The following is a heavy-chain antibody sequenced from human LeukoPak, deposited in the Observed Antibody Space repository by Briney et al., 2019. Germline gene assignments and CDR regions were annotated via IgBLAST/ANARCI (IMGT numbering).Heavy chain of an antibody. J-gene: IGHJ6*02. CDR1: GFTFSNAW. V-gene: IGHV3-23*01. D-gene: IGHD3-9*01. Sequence: GGSLRLSCAASGFTFSNAWMSWVRQAPGKGLEWVSAISGSGGSTYYADSVKGRFTISRDNSKNTLYLQMNSLRAEDTAVYYCARVLSPRYFDWLYGMDVWGQGTTVTVSS. CDR2: ISGSGGST. CDR3: ARVLSPRYFDWLYGMDV.